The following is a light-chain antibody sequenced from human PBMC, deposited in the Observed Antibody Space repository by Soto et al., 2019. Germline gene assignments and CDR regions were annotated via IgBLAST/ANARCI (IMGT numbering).Light chain of an antibody. Sequence: QSALTQPPSASGTPGQRVTISCSGDISNIGTNSVHWYQHLPGTAPKLVIYADSQRPSGVPDRFPGSKSGTSASLAISGLQSEDDADYLCAAWDDNLNGPLFGTGTKVTVL. CDR2: ADS. V-gene: IGLV1-44*01. CDR1: ISNIGTNS. CDR3: AAWDDNLNGPL. J-gene: IGLJ1*01.